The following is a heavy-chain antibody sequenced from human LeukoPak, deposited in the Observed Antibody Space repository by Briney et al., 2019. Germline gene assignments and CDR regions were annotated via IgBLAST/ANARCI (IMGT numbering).Heavy chain of an antibody. CDR3: ARGGSRGSFDN. Sequence: GGSLRLSCAASGFTFESYWMAWVRQAPGRGLEWVAHIKEGGSETYYVDSVKGRFTISRDNAKSSLYLQMNGLRVEDTAIYYCARGGSRGSFDNWGQGALVTVSS. CDR1: GFTFESYW. D-gene: IGHD1-26*01. CDR2: IKEGGSET. J-gene: IGHJ4*02. V-gene: IGHV3-7*04.